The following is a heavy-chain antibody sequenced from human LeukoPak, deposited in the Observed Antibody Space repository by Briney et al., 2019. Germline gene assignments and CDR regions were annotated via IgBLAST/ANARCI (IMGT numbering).Heavy chain of an antibody. CDR2: IYYSGST. CDR3: VAGDSSGPFDY. J-gene: IGHJ4*02. V-gene: IGHV4-59*08. Sequence: PSETLSLTCTVSGGSISSYYWSWIRQPPGKGLEWIGYIYYSGSTNYNPSLKSRVTISVDRSKNQFSLKLSSVTAADTAVYYCVAGDSSGPFDYWGQGTLVTVSS. D-gene: IGHD3-22*01. CDR1: GGSISSYY.